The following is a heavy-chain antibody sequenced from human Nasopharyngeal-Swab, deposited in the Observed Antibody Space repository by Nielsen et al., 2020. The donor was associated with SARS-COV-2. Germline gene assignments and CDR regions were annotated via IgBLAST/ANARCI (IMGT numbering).Heavy chain of an antibody. V-gene: IGHV1-69*13. J-gene: IGHJ5*02. CDR1: GGTFSSYA. CDR3: ASDPPRGVVVPAASNWFDP. Sequence: SVKVSCKASGGTFSSYAISWVRQDPGQRPEWMGGIIPIFGTANYAQKFQGSVTITADESTSTAYMELSSLRSEDTAVYYCASDPPRGVVVPAASNWFDPWGQGTLVTVSS. D-gene: IGHD2-2*01. CDR2: IIPIFGTA.